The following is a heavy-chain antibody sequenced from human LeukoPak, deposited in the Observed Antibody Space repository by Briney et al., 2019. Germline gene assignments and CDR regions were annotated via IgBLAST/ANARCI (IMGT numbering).Heavy chain of an antibody. V-gene: IGHV1-18*01. D-gene: IGHD3-9*01. Sequence: ASVKVSCKASGYTFTSYGISWVRQAPGQGLEWMGWISAYNGNTNYAQKPQGRVTMTTDTSTSTAYMELRSLRSDDTAVYYCARASGYDILTGYYSLLFDYWGQGTLVTVSS. CDR3: ARASGYDILTGYYSLLFDY. CDR2: ISAYNGNT. J-gene: IGHJ4*02. CDR1: GYTFTSYG.